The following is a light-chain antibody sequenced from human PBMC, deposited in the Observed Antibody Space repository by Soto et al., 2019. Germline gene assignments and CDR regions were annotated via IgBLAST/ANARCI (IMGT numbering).Light chain of an antibody. CDR1: QSISSW. CDR3: QQANSFPIT. V-gene: IGKV1-5*03. Sequence: DIQMTQSPSTLSASVGDSVTITCRASQSISSWLAWYQQKPGKAPKLLIYRASTLKSGVPSRFDGSGSGTEFTLTISSLQPDDFATYYCQQANSFPITFGQGHDWRL. J-gene: IGKJ5*01. CDR2: RAS.